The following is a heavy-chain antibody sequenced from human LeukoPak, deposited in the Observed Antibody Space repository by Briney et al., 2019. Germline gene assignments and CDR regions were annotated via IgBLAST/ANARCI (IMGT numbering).Heavy chain of an antibody. V-gene: IGHV4-59*01. Sequence: SETLSLTCTVSGGSISSYYWSWIRQPPGKGLEWIGYIYYSGSTNYNPSLKSRVTISVDTSKNQFSLRLSSVTAADTAVYYCARSVEGYCSGGSCYSYYYYMDVWGKGTTVTVSS. CDR1: GGSISSYY. D-gene: IGHD2-15*01. CDR2: IYYSGST. J-gene: IGHJ6*03. CDR3: ARSVEGYCSGGSCYSYYYYMDV.